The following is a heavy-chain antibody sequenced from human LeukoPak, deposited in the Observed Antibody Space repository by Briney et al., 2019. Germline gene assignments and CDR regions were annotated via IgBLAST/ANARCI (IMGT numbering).Heavy chain of an antibody. Sequence: ASVKVSCKASGYTFTSYGISWVRQAPGQGLEWMGWISAYNGNTNYAQKLQGRVTMTTDTSTSTAYMELRSLRSDDTAVYYCARVFARLRVGYYYMDVWGKGTTVTVSS. D-gene: IGHD1-26*01. CDR2: ISAYNGNT. J-gene: IGHJ6*03. V-gene: IGHV1-18*01. CDR1: GYTFTSYG. CDR3: ARVFARLRVGYYYMDV.